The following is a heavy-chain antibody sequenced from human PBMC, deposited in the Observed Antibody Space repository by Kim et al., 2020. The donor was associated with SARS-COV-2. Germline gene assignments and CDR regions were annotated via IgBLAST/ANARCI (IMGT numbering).Heavy chain of an antibody. D-gene: IGHD2-2*01. CDR1: GFTFSSYA. J-gene: IGHJ4*02. V-gene: IGHV3-23*01. Sequence: GGSLRLSCAASGFTFSSYAMSWVRQAPGKGLEWVSAISGSGGSTYYAVSVKGRFTISRDNSKNTLYLQMNSLRAEDTAVYYCAKYLSVVVPAASNVWGQGTMVPVPS. CDR2: ISGSGGST. CDR3: AKYLSVVVPAASNV.